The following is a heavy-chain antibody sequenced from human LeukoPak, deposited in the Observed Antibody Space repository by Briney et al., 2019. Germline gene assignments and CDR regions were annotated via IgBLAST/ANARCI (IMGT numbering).Heavy chain of an antibody. J-gene: IGHJ4*02. CDR1: GFTFSSYW. V-gene: IGHV3-74*01. CDR3: ARKEYDFWRGYYDSGERPFDY. D-gene: IGHD3-3*01. Sequence: GGSLRLSCAASGFTFSSYWMHWVRQAPGKGLVWVSRINSDGSSTSYADSVKGRFTISRDNAKNTLYLQMNSLRAEDTAVYYCARKEYDFWRGYYDSGERPFDYWGQGTLVTVSS. CDR2: INSDGSST.